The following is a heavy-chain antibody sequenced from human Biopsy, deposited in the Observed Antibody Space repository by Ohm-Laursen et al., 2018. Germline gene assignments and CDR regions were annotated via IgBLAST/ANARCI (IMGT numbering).Heavy chain of an antibody. D-gene: IGHD6-13*01. CDR2: MIPSSGKT. CDR3: ARGYSRRVSIFEAGIYWFDT. V-gene: IGHV1-8*01. J-gene: IGHJ5*02. Sequence: ASVKVSCKASGYSFSTYDVNWVRQARGQGLEWMGWMIPSSGKTGYAQRFQGRVTLTMNTSIGTAYMELSGLRSEDTAVYFCARGYSRRVSIFEAGIYWFDTWGQGTLVTVSS. CDR1: GYSFSTYD.